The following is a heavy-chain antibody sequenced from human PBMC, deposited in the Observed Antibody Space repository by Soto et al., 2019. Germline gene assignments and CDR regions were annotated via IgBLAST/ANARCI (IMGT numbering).Heavy chain of an antibody. J-gene: IGHJ5*02. CDR3: ARRSYDSVAGWFDP. CDR2: IYYSGST. D-gene: IGHD3-9*01. V-gene: IGHV4-59*08. CDR1: GGSISSYY. Sequence: QVQLQESGPGLVKPSETLSLTCTVSGGSISSYYWSWIRQPPGKGLEWIGYIYYSGSTNYNPSLKSRVTISVDTSKNQFSLKLSSVTAADTAVYYCARRSYDSVAGWFDPWGQGTLVTVSS.